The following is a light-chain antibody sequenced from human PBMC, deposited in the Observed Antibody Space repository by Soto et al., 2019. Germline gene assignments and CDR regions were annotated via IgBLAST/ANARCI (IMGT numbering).Light chain of an antibody. CDR1: QGIRSY. J-gene: IGKJ3*01. CDR3: QKYSSVPV. Sequence: DIQMTQSPTSLSASVGDRVTITCRASQGIRSYVAWYQQKPGKAPKLLIYAASTLQSGVPSRFSDSGSGTDFTLTITSLKPEDVATYYCQKYSSVPVFGPGTKVEIK. CDR2: AAS. V-gene: IGKV1-27*01.